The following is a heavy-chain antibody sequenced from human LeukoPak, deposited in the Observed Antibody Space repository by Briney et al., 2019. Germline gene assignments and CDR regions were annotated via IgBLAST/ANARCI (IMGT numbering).Heavy chain of an antibody. J-gene: IGHJ2*01. D-gene: IGHD1-1*01. V-gene: IGHV1-46*01. Sequence: ASVKVSCKASGYTFTTYYVHWVRQAPGQGLEWMGIIYPSGGSTSYAQKFQGRVTMTRDTSTSTVYMELNSLRSEDTAVYYCARGAKLDYWYSDLWGRGTLVTVSS. CDR3: ARGAKLDYWYSDL. CDR1: GYTFTTYY. CDR2: IYPSGGST.